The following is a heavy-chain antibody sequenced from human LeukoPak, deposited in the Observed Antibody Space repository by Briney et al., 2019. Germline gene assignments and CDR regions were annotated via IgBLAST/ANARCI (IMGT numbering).Heavy chain of an antibody. CDR1: GFTFGDYA. CDR3: GLNYYDSLGFDN. V-gene: IGHV3-49*04. J-gene: IGHJ4*02. Sequence: GRSLRLSCTGSGFTFGDYAISWVRQAPGKGLEWVSFIRSKAYGGTTEYAASVKGRFYISRDDSKSIAYLQMNSLKTEDTAVYYCGLNYYDSLGFDNWGQGTLVTVSS. D-gene: IGHD3-22*01. CDR2: IRSKAYGGTT.